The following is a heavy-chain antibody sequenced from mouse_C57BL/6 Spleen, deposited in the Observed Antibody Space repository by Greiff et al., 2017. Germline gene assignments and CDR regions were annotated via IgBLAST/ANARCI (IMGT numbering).Heavy chain of an antibody. V-gene: IGHV6-3*01. Sequence: EVKLEESGGGLVQPGGSMKLSCVASGFTFSNYWMNWVRQSQEKGLEWVAQIRLKSDNYATHYAESGKGRFTIARDDSKSIVYLQMNNLRAEDTVIYYCTGHYSNYAYYAMDYWGQGTSVTVSS. D-gene: IGHD2-5*01. CDR2: IRLKSDNYAT. J-gene: IGHJ4*01. CDR3: TGHYSNYAYYAMDY. CDR1: GFTFSNYW.